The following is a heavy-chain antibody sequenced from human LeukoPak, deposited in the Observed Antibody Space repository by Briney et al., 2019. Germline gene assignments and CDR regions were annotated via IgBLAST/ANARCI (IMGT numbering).Heavy chain of an antibody. CDR3: AKREDDSSSPHS. CDR2: IRYDGSDK. Sequence: GGSLRLSCAASGFTLSDYGMHWVRQAPGKGLEWVAFIRYDGSDKQYTDSVKGRFTISRDNSKNTLYLQMSSLGAEDTAVYYCAKREDDSSSPHSWGQGTLVTVSS. J-gene: IGHJ4*02. D-gene: IGHD6-6*01. CDR1: GFTLSDYG. V-gene: IGHV3-30*02.